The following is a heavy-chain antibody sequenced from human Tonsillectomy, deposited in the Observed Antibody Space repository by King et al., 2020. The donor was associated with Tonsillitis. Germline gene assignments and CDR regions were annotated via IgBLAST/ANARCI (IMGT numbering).Heavy chain of an antibody. J-gene: IGHJ4*02. CDR3: ARAGVGVTSRIDY. Sequence: VQLVQSGAEVKKPGESLKISCKGSGYSLTNYWIGWVRQMPGKGLEWMGIIYPGDSDTRYSPSFQGQVTISADKSINTAYLQWSSLKTSDTAIYYCARAGVGVTSRIDYWGQGTLVTVSS. D-gene: IGHD1-26*01. CDR2: IYPGDSDT. CDR1: GYSLTNYW. V-gene: IGHV5-51*03.